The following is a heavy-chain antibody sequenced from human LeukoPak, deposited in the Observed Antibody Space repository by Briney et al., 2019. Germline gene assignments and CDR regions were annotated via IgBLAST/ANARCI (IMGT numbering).Heavy chain of an antibody. CDR2: IIDGNGAT. Sequence: GGSLRLSCAASGFTFSTFSMSWVRQAPEKGLEWVSAIIDGNGATYYGDFVKGRFTISRDNSQSTLYLQMNNLRAEDTAVYYCANHHPLRYLDLWGHGTLVTVSS. V-gene: IGHV3-23*01. J-gene: IGHJ2*01. CDR3: ANHHPLRYLDL. CDR1: GFTFSTFS.